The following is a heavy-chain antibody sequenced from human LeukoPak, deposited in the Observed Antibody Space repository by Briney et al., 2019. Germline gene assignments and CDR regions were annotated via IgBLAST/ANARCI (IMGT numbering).Heavy chain of an antibody. CDR1: GFTFSSYA. J-gene: IGHJ4*02. CDR2: IYSGGST. CDR3: ARSTYYDFWSGTILGY. Sequence: GGSLRLSCAASGFTFSSYAMSWVRQAPGKGLEWVSVIYSGGSTYYTDSVKGRFTISRDNSKDTLYLQMNSLRAEDTAVYYCARSTYYDFWSGTILGYWGQGTLVTVSS. V-gene: IGHV3-53*01. D-gene: IGHD3-3*01.